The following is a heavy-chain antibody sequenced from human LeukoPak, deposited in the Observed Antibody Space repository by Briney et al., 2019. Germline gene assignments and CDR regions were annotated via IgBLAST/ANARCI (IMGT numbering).Heavy chain of an antibody. D-gene: IGHD3-10*01. V-gene: IGHV4-39*01. J-gene: IGHJ4*02. CDR2: IYYSGST. Sequence: PSETLSLTCSVSGDSISSSSYYWGWIRQPPGKGLEWIGSIYYSGSTYYNPSLKSRVTISVDTSKNQFSLKLSSVTAADTAVYYCARPGFSDWGQGTLVTVSS. CDR3: ARPGFSD. CDR1: GDSISSSSYY.